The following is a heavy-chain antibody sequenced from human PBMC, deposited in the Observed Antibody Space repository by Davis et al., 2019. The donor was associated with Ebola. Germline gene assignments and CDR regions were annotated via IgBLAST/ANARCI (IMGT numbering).Heavy chain of an antibody. D-gene: IGHD6-6*01. Sequence: SETLSLTCTVSGGSVSSGSYYWSWIRQPPGKGLEWIGYIYYSGSTNYNPSLKSRVTTSVDTSKNQFSLKLSSVTAADTAVYYCARGLSAARLDYWGQGTLVTVSS. J-gene: IGHJ4*02. V-gene: IGHV4-61*01. CDR2: IYYSGST. CDR1: GGSVSSGSYY. CDR3: ARGLSAARLDY.